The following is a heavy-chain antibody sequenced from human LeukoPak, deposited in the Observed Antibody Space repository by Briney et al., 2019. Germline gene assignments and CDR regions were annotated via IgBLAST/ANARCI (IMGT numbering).Heavy chain of an antibody. D-gene: IGHD3-9*01. V-gene: IGHV1-18*01. J-gene: IGHJ4*02. Sequence: ASVKVSCKASGYTFTSYGISWVRQAPGQGLEWMGWISAYNGNTNYAQKLQGRVTMTTDTSTSTAYMELRSLGSDDTAVYYCARVFSTEYYFDYWGQGTLVTVSS. CDR1: GYTFTSYG. CDR2: ISAYNGNT. CDR3: ARVFSTEYYFDY.